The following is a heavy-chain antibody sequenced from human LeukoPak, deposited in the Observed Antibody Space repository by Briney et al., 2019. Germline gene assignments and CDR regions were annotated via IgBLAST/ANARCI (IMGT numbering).Heavy chain of an antibody. CDR3: AKELESSGYYYGSAFDI. Sequence: GGSVRLSCAASGFTFSSYGMHWVRQAPGKGLEWVAVIWYDGSNKYYADSVKGRFTISRDNSKNTLYLQMNCLRAEDTAVYYCAKELESSGYYYGSAFDIWGQGTMVTVSS. D-gene: IGHD3-22*01. V-gene: IGHV3-33*06. J-gene: IGHJ3*02. CDR2: IWYDGSNK. CDR1: GFTFSSYG.